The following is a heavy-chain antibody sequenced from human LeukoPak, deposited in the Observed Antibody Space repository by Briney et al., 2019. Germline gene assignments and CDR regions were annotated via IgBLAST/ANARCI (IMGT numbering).Heavy chain of an antibody. Sequence: ASVKVSCKASGYTFTSYDINWVRQATGQGLEWMGWMNPNSGNTGYAQKFQGRFTMTRNTSISTAYMELSSLRSEDTAVYYCARGPGPDYYYYGMDVWGQGTTVTVSS. CDR2: MNPNSGNT. CDR1: GYTFTSYD. D-gene: IGHD1-14*01. V-gene: IGHV1-8*01. J-gene: IGHJ6*02. CDR3: ARGPGPDYYYYGMDV.